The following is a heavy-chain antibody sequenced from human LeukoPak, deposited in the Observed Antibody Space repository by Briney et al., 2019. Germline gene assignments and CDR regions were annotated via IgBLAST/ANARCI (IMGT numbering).Heavy chain of an antibody. CDR1: GFTVSDNY. J-gene: IGHJ4*02. CDR2: ISNTGIT. D-gene: IGHD1-1*01. Sequence: GSLRLSCAASGFTVSDNYMNWVRQAPGKGLEWVSIISNTGITYYSDSVKGRFTISRDNSKNTLFLQMNSLRAEDTAVYHCARAGKYNSGKYYFDYWGQGTLVTVSS. V-gene: IGHV3-53*01. CDR3: ARAGKYNSGKYYFDY.